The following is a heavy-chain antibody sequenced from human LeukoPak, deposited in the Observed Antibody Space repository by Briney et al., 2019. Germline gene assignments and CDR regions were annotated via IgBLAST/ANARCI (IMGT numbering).Heavy chain of an antibody. CDR1: GFTFSSYS. V-gene: IGHV3-48*01. D-gene: IGHD4-17*01. CDR2: ISSSSSTI. Sequence: PGGSLRLSCAASGFTFSSYSMNWVRQAPGKGLDWVSYISSSSSTIYYADSVKGRFTISRDNAKNSLYLQMNSLRAEDTAVYYCARVRVYGDYPPDYWGQGTLVTVSS. J-gene: IGHJ4*02. CDR3: ARVRVYGDYPPDY.